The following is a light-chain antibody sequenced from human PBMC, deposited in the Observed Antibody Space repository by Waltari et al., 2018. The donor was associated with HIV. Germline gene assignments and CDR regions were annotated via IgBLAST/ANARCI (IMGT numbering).Light chain of an antibody. CDR2: EHS. Sequence: NFMLTQPHSVSESPGKTVTISCTRSSGDIASHYVRWYQLRPGSAPTTLIYEHSQRPSGVPDRFSGSIDSSSNSASLTISGLKTEDEADYCCQSYDTDTHAIFGGGTKLTVL. CDR1: SGDIASHY. V-gene: IGLV6-57*04. J-gene: IGLJ2*01. CDR3: QSYDTDTHAI.